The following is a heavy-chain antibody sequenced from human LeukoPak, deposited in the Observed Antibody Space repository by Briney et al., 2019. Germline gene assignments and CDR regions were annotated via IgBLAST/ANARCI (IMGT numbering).Heavy chain of an antibody. D-gene: IGHD6-13*01. J-gene: IGHJ5*02. CDR1: GYSISSGYY. Sequence: SETLSLTCTVSGYSISSGYYWGWIRQPPGQGLEWIGNIYPSGTTYYNPSLKTRVTISVDTSKNQFSLKLSSVTAADTAVYFCARAYSSSWYFNWFDPWGQGTLVTVSS. V-gene: IGHV4-38-2*02. CDR3: ARAYSSSWYFNWFDP. CDR2: IYPSGTT.